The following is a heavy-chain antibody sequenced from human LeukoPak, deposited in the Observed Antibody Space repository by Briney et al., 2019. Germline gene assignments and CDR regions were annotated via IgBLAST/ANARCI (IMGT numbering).Heavy chain of an antibody. CDR3: ARQGFDY. J-gene: IGHJ4*02. V-gene: IGHV4-39*01. Sequence: SETLSLTCTVSGGSISSSIYYWGWIRQPPGKGLEWIGSIYYSGSTYYNPSLKSRVTISVDTSKNQFSLKLSSVTAADTAVYYCARQGFDYWGQGTLVTVSS. CDR2: IYYSGST. CDR1: GGSISSSIYY. D-gene: IGHD2-15*01.